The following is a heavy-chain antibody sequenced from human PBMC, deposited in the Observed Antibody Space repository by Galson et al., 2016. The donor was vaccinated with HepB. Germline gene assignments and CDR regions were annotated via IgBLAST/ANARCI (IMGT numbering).Heavy chain of an antibody. CDR1: GYRFTSSW. CDR2: IYPGDSDT. D-gene: IGHD3-16*01. Sequence: QSGAEVKKPGESLKISCQGSGYRFTSSWIVWVRQMPGKGLEWMGHIYPGDSDTRYRPSFQGQVTISADRSTTTAYLQWSSLKASDTGVYYCARTGGGGYSYQYMDVWGKGTTVTVSS. CDR3: ARTGGGGYSYQYMDV. V-gene: IGHV5-51*01. J-gene: IGHJ6*03.